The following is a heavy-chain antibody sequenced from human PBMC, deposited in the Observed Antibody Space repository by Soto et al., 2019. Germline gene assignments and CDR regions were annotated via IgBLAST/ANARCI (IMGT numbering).Heavy chain of an antibody. CDR2: ISVNGRT. J-gene: IGHJ3*01. D-gene: IGHD3-22*01. V-gene: IGHV3-23*01. Sequence: QPRGSLRLSCAASGFTFNFYAMAWVRQAPGKGLEWVSGISVNGRTNYADSVKGRFTISRDNSKNMVFLQMDTLRAEDTALYYCTKAGGWYYYDSSGPPDASHVWGQGTMVTVSS. CDR1: GFTFNFYA. CDR3: TKAGGWYYYDSSGPPDASHV.